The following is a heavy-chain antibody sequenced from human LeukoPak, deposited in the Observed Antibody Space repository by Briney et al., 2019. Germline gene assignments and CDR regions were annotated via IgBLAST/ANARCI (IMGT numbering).Heavy chain of an antibody. V-gene: IGHV4-34*01. J-gene: IGHJ4*02. Sequence: PSETLSLTCAVYGGSFSGYYWIWIRQPPGKGLEWIGEINHSGSTNYNSSLKSRVTISVDTSKNQFSLKLSSVTAADTAVYYCASSGYDNSGLDPFDFWGQGTLVTVSS. D-gene: IGHD3-22*01. CDR1: GGSFSGYY. CDR3: ASSGYDNSGLDPFDF. CDR2: INHSGST.